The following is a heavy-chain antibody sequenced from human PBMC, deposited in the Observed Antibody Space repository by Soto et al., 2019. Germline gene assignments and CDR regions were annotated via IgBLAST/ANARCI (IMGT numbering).Heavy chain of an antibody. Sequence: GESLKISCKGSGYNFTSDWIGWVRQMPGKGLEWMGIIYPGDSDTRYSPSFQGQVTISADKSISTAYLQWSSLKASDTAMYYCARPHLSSSWYAFDIWGQGTMVTVSS. D-gene: IGHD6-13*01. CDR3: ARPHLSSSWYAFDI. CDR2: IYPGDSDT. V-gene: IGHV5-51*01. J-gene: IGHJ3*02. CDR1: GYNFTSDW.